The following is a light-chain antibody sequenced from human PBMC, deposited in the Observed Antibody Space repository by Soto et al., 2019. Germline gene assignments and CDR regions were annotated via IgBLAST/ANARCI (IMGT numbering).Light chain of an antibody. CDR3: QQYYCN. V-gene: IGKV1-5*03. CDR1: QSIRTW. J-gene: IGKJ1*01. Sequence: DVQMTQSPSTLSASVGDRVTITCRASQSIRTWLAWYQQKPGRAPKLLIYQASTLESGVPSRFSGSGSGTACTLATLGLQRDVFATYDCQQYYCNFGQRTKVEIK. CDR2: QAS.